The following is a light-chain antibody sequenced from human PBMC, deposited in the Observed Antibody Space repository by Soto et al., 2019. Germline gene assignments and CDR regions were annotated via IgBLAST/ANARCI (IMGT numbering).Light chain of an antibody. Sequence: DIQMTQSPSTLSASVGDRVTITCRASHSISSWLAWYQQKPGKAPKLLIYDASSLESGVPSRFSGSGSGTEFTLTISSLQPDDFATYYCQQYNSIYTFGQGTKLEIK. CDR3: QQYNSIYT. J-gene: IGKJ2*01. CDR2: DAS. CDR1: HSISSW. V-gene: IGKV1-5*01.